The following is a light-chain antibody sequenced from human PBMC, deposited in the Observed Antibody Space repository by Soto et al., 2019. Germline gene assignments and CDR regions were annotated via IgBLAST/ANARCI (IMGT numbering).Light chain of an antibody. CDR2: DVS. V-gene: IGLV2-8*01. Sequence: QSALTQPPSASGSPGQSVTIACTGTSKDVGYYNYVSWYQQPPGKAPKLLICDVSKRPSGVPDRFSGSKSGNTASLTVSGLQAEDEGDYYCSSYAGSDYPYVFGTGTKVTVL. CDR3: SSYAGSDYPYV. CDR1: SKDVGYYNY. J-gene: IGLJ1*01.